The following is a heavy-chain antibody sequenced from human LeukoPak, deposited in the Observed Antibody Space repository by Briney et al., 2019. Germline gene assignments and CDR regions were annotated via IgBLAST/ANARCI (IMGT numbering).Heavy chain of an antibody. CDR3: ARDGRLGYCSSTSCYEGFDP. V-gene: IGHV4-61*01. D-gene: IGHD2-2*01. CDR2: IYYSGST. CDR1: GGSVSSGSYY. J-gene: IGHJ5*02. Sequence: PSETLSLTCTVSGGSVSSGSYYWSWIRQPPGKGLEWIGYIYYSGSTNYNPSLKSRVTISVDTSKNQFSLKLSSVTAADTAVYYCARDGRLGYCSSTSCYEGFDPWGQGTLVTVSS.